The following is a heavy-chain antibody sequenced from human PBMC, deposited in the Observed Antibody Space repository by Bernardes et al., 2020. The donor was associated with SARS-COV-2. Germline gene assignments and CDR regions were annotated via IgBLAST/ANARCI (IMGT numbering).Heavy chain of an antibody. Sequence: ASVKVSCKASGYTFTGYYMHWVRQAPGQGLEWMGWINPNSGGTNYAQKFQGRVTMTRDTSISTAYMELSRLRSNDTAVYYGARSGGVGAPFDYWGQGTLVTVSS. V-gene: IGHV1-2*02. CDR2: INPNSGGT. CDR1: GYTFTGYY. J-gene: IGHJ4*02. D-gene: IGHD1-26*01. CDR3: ARSGGVGAPFDY.